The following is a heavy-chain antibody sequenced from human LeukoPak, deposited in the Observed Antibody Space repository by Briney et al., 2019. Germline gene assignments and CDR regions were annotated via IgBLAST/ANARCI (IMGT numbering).Heavy chain of an antibody. J-gene: IGHJ4*02. D-gene: IGHD6-13*01. CDR3: VKGGTSSWLEH. Sequence: GGSLRLSCAASGFTFIPSGMHWVRQAPGKGLEWVAFIRYDGTHKYYADSVKARVMISRDNSKNMLYLQMNSLRAEDTAVYYCVKGGTSSWLEHWGQGTLVTVSS. V-gene: IGHV3-30*02. CDR2: IRYDGTHK. CDR1: GFTFIPSG.